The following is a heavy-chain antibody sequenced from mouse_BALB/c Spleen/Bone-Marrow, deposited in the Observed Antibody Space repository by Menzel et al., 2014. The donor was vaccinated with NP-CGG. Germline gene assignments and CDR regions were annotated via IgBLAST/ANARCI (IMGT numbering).Heavy chain of an antibody. CDR3: ARGAY. J-gene: IGHJ3*01. Sequence: VQLHQSGPELVKPGVSVKISCQASGYSITGYYMHWVKQSHVKSLAWIGRINPYNGATTYSQSFKDKASLTVDESSNTAYMDLHSLTSEDSAVYYCARGAYWGQGTLVTASA. CDR2: INPYNGAT. V-gene: IGHV1-26*01. CDR1: GYSITGYY.